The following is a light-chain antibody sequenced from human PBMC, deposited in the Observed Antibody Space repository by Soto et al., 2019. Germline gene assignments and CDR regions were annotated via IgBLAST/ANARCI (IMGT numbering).Light chain of an antibody. CDR2: GAS. CDR1: QSVNSYF. V-gene: IGKV3-20*01. CDR3: QLYGTSPGFT. Sequence: EVVLTQSPGTLSLSPGERATLSCRASQSVNSYFLAWYQQKPGQAPRLLIYGASSRATGIPDRFSGSGSGTDFALTISRLEPEDFAVYYCQLYGTSPGFTFGPGTKVEIK. J-gene: IGKJ3*01.